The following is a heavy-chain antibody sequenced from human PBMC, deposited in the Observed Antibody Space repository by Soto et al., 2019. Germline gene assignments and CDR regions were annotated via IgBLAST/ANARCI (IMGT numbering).Heavy chain of an antibody. CDR3: AKDWSDSYYYYGMDF. D-gene: IGHD3-22*01. CDR2: ISYDGSNK. J-gene: IGHJ6*02. CDR1: GFTFSSYG. Sequence: QVQLVESGGGVVQPGRSLRLSCAASGFTFSSYGMHWVRQAPGKGLAWVAVISYDGSNKYYADSVKGRFTISRDNSKNTLYLQMNSLRAEDTAVYYCAKDWSDSYYYYGMDFWGQGTTVTVSS. V-gene: IGHV3-30*18.